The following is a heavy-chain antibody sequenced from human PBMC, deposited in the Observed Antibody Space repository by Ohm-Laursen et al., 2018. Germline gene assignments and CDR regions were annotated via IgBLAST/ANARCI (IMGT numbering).Heavy chain of an antibody. J-gene: IGHJ4*02. CDR1: GGSISPYY. Sequence: SETLSLTCTVSGGSISPYYWSWIRQPPGKGLEWIGYIDYRGSTKYNPSLRSRVTMSIDTSRNQFSLKLSSVTAADTAVYYCATTTMDTSGWFGNYFDSWGQGTLVTVSA. CDR2: IDYRGST. V-gene: IGHV4-59*08. CDR3: ATTTMDTSGWFGNYFDS. D-gene: IGHD6-19*01.